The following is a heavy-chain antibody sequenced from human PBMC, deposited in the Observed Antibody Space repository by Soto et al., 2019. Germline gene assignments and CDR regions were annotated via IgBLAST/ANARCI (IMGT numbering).Heavy chain of an antibody. CDR3: ARATQFYYDSSGYSKNFGF. D-gene: IGHD3-22*01. CDR2: INHIGST. J-gene: IGHJ4*02. V-gene: IGHV4-34*01. Sequence: SETLSLTCGASGGSVSGYFWTWIRQPPGKGLEWIGEINHIGSTNYNPSLRSLLTISVNTSRNQSSLKLTSVTAADTALYFCARATQFYYDSSGYSKNFGFWRQLTLFTVSS. CDR1: GGSVSGYF.